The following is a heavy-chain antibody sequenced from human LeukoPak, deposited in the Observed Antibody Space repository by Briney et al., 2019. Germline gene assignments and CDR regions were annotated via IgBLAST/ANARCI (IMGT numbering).Heavy chain of an antibody. CDR3: ARDRGLYGDYEEYNWFDP. J-gene: IGHJ5*02. V-gene: IGHV1-46*01. CDR2: INPSGGST. D-gene: IGHD4-17*01. CDR1: GYTFTSYG. Sequence: GASVKVSCKASGYTFTSYGISWVRQAPGQGLEWMGIINPSGGSTSYAQKFQGRVTMTRDTSTSTVYMELSSLRSEDTAVYYCARDRGLYGDYEEYNWFDPWGQGTLVTVSS.